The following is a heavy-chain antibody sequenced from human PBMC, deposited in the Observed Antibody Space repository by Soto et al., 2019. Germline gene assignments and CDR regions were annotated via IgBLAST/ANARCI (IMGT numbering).Heavy chain of an antibody. Sequence: ASVKVSCKVSGYTLTELSMHWVRQAPGKGLEWMGGFEPEDGETIYAQKVQGRVTMTEDTSTDTAYMELSSLRSEDTAVYYCATASVARLLYYFDYWGQGTLVTVSS. V-gene: IGHV1-24*01. CDR2: FEPEDGET. D-gene: IGHD5-12*01. J-gene: IGHJ4*02. CDR1: GYTLTELS. CDR3: ATASVARLLYYFDY.